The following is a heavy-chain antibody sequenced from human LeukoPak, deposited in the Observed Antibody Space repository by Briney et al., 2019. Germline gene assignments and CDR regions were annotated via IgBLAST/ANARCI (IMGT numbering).Heavy chain of an antibody. D-gene: IGHD3-9*01. V-gene: IGHV1-46*01. CDR1: GYTFTSYY. J-gene: IGHJ6*02. Sequence: GASVKVSCKASGYTFTSYYMHWVRQAPGQGLEWMGIINPSGGSTSYAQKFQGRVTMTRDTSTSTVYMELSSLRSEDTAVYYCARDHWLFSSKTWYYYGMDVWGQGTTVTVSS. CDR3: ARDHWLFSSKTWYYYGMDV. CDR2: INPSGGST.